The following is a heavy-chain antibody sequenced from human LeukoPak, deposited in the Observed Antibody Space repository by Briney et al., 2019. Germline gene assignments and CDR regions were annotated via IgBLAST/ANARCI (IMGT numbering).Heavy chain of an antibody. J-gene: IGHJ4*02. CDR3: ARDPADYFDY. CDR1: GFTFSTYD. CDR2: ISSGSSYI. V-gene: IGHV3-21*01. Sequence: GGSLRLSCAASGFTFSTYDMNWVRQAPGKGLEWVSSISSGSSYIYYADSVKGRFTTSRDNAKNSLYLQMNSLRPEDTAVYYCARDPADYFDYWGQGTLVTVSS.